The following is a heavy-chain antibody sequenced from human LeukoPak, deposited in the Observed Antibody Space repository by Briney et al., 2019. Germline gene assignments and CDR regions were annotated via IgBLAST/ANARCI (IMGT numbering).Heavy chain of an antibody. J-gene: IGHJ6*02. Sequence: GGSLRLSCVASGFTFSRNTMNWVRQAPGKGLEWVSYISSDSGTIYYADSVRGRFTISRDNAKNSLYLQMNSLRDEDTAVYYCVRDNGMTSGWYAGRIDYYYGMDVWAKGPRSSSP. CDR1: GFTFSRNT. CDR2: ISSDSGTI. D-gene: IGHD6-19*01. V-gene: IGHV3-48*02. CDR3: VRDNGMTSGWYAGRIDYYYGMDV.